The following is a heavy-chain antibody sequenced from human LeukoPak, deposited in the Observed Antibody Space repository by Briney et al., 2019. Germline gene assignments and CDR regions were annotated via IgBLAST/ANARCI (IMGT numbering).Heavy chain of an antibody. J-gene: IGHJ6*02. CDR2: TSSDGSNK. V-gene: IGHV3-30*03. Sequence: GTSLRLSCAASGFSIRTFGMHWVRQAPGKGLEWVAVTSSDGSNKSYGDSARGRFTISRDNAKNTLYLQMNSLRAEDTAVYYCARSSCGGDCYGYYYYGMDVWGQGTTVTVSS. CDR1: GFSIRTFG. CDR3: ARSSCGGDCYGYYYYGMDV. D-gene: IGHD2-21*02.